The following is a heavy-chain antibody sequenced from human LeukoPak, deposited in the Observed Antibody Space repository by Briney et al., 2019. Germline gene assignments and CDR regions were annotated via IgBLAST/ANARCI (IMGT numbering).Heavy chain of an antibody. J-gene: IGHJ4*02. CDR1: GYTFTGYY. CDR2: INPNSGGT. V-gene: IGHV1-2*02. Sequence: ASVKVSCKASGYTFTGYYMHWVRQAPGQGLEWMGWINPNSGGTNYAQRFQGRVTMIRDTSISTAYMELSRLRSDDTALYYCARRLGIAVAGGTYNRNSIDYWGQGTLVTVSS. D-gene: IGHD6-19*01. CDR3: ARRLGIAVAGGTYNRNSIDY.